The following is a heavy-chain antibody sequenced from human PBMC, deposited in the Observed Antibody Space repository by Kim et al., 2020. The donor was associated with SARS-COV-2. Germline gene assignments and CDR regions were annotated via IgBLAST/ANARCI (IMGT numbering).Heavy chain of an antibody. V-gene: IGHV4-34*01. CDR2: INHSGST. CDR1: GGSFSGYY. D-gene: IGHD4-17*01. CDR3: ARGGLTTVTDY. J-gene: IGHJ4*02. Sequence: SETLSLTCAVYGGSFSGYYWSWIRQPPGKGLEWIGEINHSGSTNYNPSLKSRVTISVDTSKNQFSLKLSSVTAADTAVYYCARGGLTTVTDYWGQGTLVTVSS.